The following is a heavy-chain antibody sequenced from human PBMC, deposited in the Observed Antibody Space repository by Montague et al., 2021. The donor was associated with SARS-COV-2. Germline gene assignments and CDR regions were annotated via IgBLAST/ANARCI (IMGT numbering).Heavy chain of an antibody. D-gene: IGHD4-23*01. V-gene: IGHV4-34*01. J-gene: IGHJ4*02. CDR2: ITHGGST. Sequence: SETLSLTCAVYGGSLSGFYWTWIRQAPGKGLEWVGEITHGGSTSYSPALKSRLTISLDTSKNQFSLKLDPVTAADTATYYCARSHDYRGNDYFDSWGQGALVIVSS. CDR3: ARSHDYRGNDYFDS. CDR1: GGSLSGFY.